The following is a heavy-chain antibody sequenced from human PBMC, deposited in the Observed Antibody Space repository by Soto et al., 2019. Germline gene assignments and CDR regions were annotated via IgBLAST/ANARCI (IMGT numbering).Heavy chain of an antibody. CDR2: MSSSGSTI. J-gene: IGHJ6*02. Sequence: QVQLVESGGGLVKPGGSLRLCCAASGFTFSDYYMSWIRQAPGKGLEWVSYMSSSGSTIYYADSVKGRFTSSRDNAKNSLYRQMNSLRAEDTAVYYCASPTVTPHSGMDVWGQGTTVTVSS. V-gene: IGHV3-11*01. D-gene: IGHD4-17*01. CDR1: GFTFSDYY. CDR3: ASPTVTPHSGMDV.